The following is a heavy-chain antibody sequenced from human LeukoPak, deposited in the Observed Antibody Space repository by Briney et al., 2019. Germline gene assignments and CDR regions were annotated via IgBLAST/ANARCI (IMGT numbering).Heavy chain of an antibody. J-gene: IGHJ4*02. CDR3: ARVGLGYSYGYLDY. V-gene: IGHV1-2*02. Sequence: ASVKVSCKASGYTFTGYYMHWVRQASGQGLEWMGWINPHSGGTNFAQKFQGRVTMTRDTSINTAYMELSRLRSDDTAVYYCARVGLGYSYGYLDYWGQGTLVTVSS. CDR2: INPHSGGT. D-gene: IGHD5-18*01. CDR1: GYTFTGYY.